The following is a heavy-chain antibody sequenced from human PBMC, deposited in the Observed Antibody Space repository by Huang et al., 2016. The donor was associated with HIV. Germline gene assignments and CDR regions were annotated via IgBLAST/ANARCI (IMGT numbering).Heavy chain of an antibody. CDR1: GFSLTTTGVG. J-gene: IGHJ4*02. V-gene: IGHV2-5*04. CDR2: VYWDDDK. Sequence: QITLKESGPTLVKPTQTLTLTCTFSGFSLTTTGVGVGWIRQTPGKALEWLALVYWDDDKRSSPSLKRRLSITKYASKDQVVLTMTTMGPLDTGRYYCVRTWWDYDHAWDFWGQGTLVTVSS. CDR3: VRTWWDYDHAWDF. D-gene: IGHD3-3*01.